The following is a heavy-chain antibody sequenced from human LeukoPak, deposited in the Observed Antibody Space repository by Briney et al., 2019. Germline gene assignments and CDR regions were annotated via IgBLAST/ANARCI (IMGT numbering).Heavy chain of an antibody. J-gene: IGHJ4*02. CDR1: GDTFIRYY. Sequence: ASVKVSCTASGDTFIRYYIHSGRQAPGQGGGWGGIINPSGGRTSYAPKLQGTVIMTRDTSTSTVYMELYRVRSEDTAVYWGARGGRDYASVNYNYWGQGTLVTVSS. CDR2: INPSGGRT. V-gene: IGHV1-46*01. D-gene: IGHD3-10*01. CDR3: ARGGRDYASVNYNY.